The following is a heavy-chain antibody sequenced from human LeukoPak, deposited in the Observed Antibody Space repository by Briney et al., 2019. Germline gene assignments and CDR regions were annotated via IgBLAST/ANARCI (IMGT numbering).Heavy chain of an antibody. CDR1: GFNFNNYE. CDR2: ISSSGYTI. D-gene: IGHD3-10*01. J-gene: IGHJ4*02. V-gene: IGHV3-48*03. CDR3: ARVLKNYYGSAYDF. Sequence: GGSLRLSCAASGFNFNNYEMTRVRQAPGKGLEWLSYISSSGYTIYYADSVRGRFTISRDKSENSLYLQLNSLRVEDTAVYFCARVLKNYYGSAYDFWGQGTLVTVAS.